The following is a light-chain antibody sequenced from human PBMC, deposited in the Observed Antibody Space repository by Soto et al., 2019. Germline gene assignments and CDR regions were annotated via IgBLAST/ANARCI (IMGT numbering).Light chain of an antibody. CDR2: DVS. CDR3: QQRINWPLT. J-gene: IGKJ4*01. Sequence: EIVLTQSPDTLSLSPGERATLSCRASQSVSSFVAWYQQRPGQPPRLLIYDVSKRATGSPIRFSGSGSGTDFNLTISSLEPEDFAVYYCQQRINWPLTFGGGPKVEIK. CDR1: QSVSSF. V-gene: IGKV3-11*01.